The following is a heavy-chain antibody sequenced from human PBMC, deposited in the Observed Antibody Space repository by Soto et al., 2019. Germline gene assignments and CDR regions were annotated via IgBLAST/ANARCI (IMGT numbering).Heavy chain of an antibody. V-gene: IGHV1-46*01. CDR1: GYTFTSYY. J-gene: IGHJ4*02. CDR3: ARSVEMATNFDY. Sequence: ASVKVSCKASGYTFTSYYLHWVRQAPGQGLEWMGIINPSGGSTTYAQKFQGRVTMTRDTSTSTVYMELSSLRSEDTAVFYCARSVEMATNFDYWGQGTLVTVSS. D-gene: IGHD5-12*01. CDR2: INPSGGST.